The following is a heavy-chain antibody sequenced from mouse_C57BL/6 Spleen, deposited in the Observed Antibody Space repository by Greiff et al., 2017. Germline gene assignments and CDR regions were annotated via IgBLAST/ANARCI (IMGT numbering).Heavy chain of an antibody. V-gene: IGHV1-26*01. CDR2: INPNNGGT. D-gene: IGHD1-1*01. J-gene: IGHJ4*01. CDR3: AMDVFITTVVATPAMDY. Sequence: EVQLQQSGPELVKPGASVKISCKASGYTFTDYYMNWVKQSHGKSLEWIGDINPNNGGTSYNQKFKGKATLTVDKSSSTAYMELRSLTSEVSAVYYGAMDVFITTVVATPAMDYWGQGTSVTVSS. CDR1: GYTFTDYY.